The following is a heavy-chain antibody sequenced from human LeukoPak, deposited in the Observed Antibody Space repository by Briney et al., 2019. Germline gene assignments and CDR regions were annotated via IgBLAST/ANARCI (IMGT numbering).Heavy chain of an antibody. V-gene: IGHV1-2*06. J-gene: IGHJ4*02. Sequence: ASVKVSCKASGYTFTGYYMHWVRQAPGQGLEWMGRINPNSGGTNYAQKFQGRVTMTRDTSISTAYMELSRLRSDDTAVYYCAREGLVSSWSYFDYWGQGTLVTVSS. D-gene: IGHD6-13*01. CDR3: AREGLVSSWSYFDY. CDR2: INPNSGGT. CDR1: GYTFTGYY.